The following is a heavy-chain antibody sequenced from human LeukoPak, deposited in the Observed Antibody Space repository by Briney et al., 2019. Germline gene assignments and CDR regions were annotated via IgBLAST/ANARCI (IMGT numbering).Heavy chain of an antibody. CDR2: IYLSSGGT. CDR3: VRDAEYYGSGSIFRFDY. J-gene: IGHJ4*02. D-gene: IGHD3-10*01. CDR1: VYTLTVYY. V-gene: IGHV1-2*02. Sequence: GSVKVSCETSVYTLTVYYMHGVRQDPGQGVEWMGWIYLSSGGTNYAQKFQGGVTQTRDTPISTPSMEMRSLRSDDRPVYFCVRDAEYYGSGSIFRFDYWGQGTLVTVSS.